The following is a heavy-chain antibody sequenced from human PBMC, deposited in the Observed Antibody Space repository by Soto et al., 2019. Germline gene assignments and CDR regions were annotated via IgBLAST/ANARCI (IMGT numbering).Heavy chain of an antibody. CDR3: ARQVNGGLCCY. J-gene: IGHJ4*02. CDR2: ICPGDSDT. V-gene: IGHV5-51*01. Sequence: EVQLEQSGAEVKKPGDSLKISCKGSGYSFTTYCIGWLRQMPGKGLEWMGIICPGDSDTRYSPSFQGQVTVPADKSVNAAFLRWSSLKASDTAICYCARQVNGGLCCYGGQGTLVTVSS. D-gene: IGHD3-16*01. CDR1: GYSFTTYC.